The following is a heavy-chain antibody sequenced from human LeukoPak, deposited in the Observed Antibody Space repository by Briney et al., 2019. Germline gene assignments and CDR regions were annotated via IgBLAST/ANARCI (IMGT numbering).Heavy chain of an antibody. J-gene: IGHJ6*03. Sequence: GGSLRLSCAASGFTFSSYWMHWVRQAPGKGLVWVSRINSDGSSTSYADSVKGRFTISRGNAKNTLYLQMNSLRAEDTAVYYCARVACTNGVCYKYYYYYYMDVWGKGTTVTVSS. D-gene: IGHD2-8*01. CDR3: ARVACTNGVCYKYYYYYYMDV. CDR1: GFTFSSYW. CDR2: INSDGSST. V-gene: IGHV3-74*01.